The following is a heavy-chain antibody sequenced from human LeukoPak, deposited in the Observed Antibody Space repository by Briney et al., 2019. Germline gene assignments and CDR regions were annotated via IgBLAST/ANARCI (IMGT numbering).Heavy chain of an antibody. CDR1: GFTFSSYA. CDR3: PKVMGDTAVQNFFDP. CDR2: IWHDGSDK. D-gene: IGHD2-21*01. J-gene: IGHJ5*02. V-gene: IGHV3-33*06. Sequence: GGSLRLSCAASGFTFSSYAMHWVRQAPGKGLEWVAVIWHDGSDKYYIDSVKGRFTISRDNSKNTLYLQMNSLRAEDTAVYYCPKVMGDTAVQNFFDPWGQGTLVTVSS.